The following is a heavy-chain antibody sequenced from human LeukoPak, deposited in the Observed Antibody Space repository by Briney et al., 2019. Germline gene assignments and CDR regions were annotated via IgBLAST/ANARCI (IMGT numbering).Heavy chain of an antibody. CDR3: ARYGTRQPWDY. Sequence: PSETLSLTCAVYGGSFSGYYWSWIRQPPGKGLEWIGEINHSGSTNYNPSLKSRVTISVDTSKNQFSLKLSSVTAADTAVYYCARYGTRQPWDYWGQGTLVTVSS. CDR1: GGSFSGYY. V-gene: IGHV4-34*01. CDR2: INHSGST. J-gene: IGHJ4*02. D-gene: IGHD1-1*01.